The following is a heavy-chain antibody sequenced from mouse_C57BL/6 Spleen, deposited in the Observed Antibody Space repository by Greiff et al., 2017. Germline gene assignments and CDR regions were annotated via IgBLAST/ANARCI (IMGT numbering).Heavy chain of an antibody. Sequence: VQLQQSGPELVKPGASVKISCKASGYTFTDYYMNWVKQSHGKSLEWIGDINPNNGGTSYNQKFKGKATLTVDKSSSTAYMELRSLTSEDSAVYYCAREEDGSLFAYWGQGTLVTVSA. D-gene: IGHD2-3*01. CDR1: GYTFTDYY. V-gene: IGHV1-26*01. CDR2: INPNNGGT. J-gene: IGHJ3*01. CDR3: AREEDGSLFAY.